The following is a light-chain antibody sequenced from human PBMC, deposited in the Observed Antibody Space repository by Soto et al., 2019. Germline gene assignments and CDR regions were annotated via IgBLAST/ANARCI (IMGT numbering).Light chain of an antibody. CDR1: QSITNW. Sequence: DIQLTQSPSTLSASVGDRVTITCRASQSITNWLAWYQQKPGKAPKVLIHMASSLKSGVPSRFSGSGSGTEFSLTIASLQPDDSATYYCQQYNSLSSVSFGGGNNVEI. V-gene: IGKV1-5*03. CDR3: QQYNSLSSVS. J-gene: IGKJ4*01. CDR2: MAS.